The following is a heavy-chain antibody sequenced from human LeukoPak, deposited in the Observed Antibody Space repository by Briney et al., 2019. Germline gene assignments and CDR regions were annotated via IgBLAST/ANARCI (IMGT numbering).Heavy chain of an antibody. D-gene: IGHD5-12*01. CDR1: GGSISNYY. Sequence: SETLSLTCTVSGGSISNYYWSWIRQPPGKGLEWIGYIYYSGSTNYNPSLKSRVTISVDTSKNQLSLKLRSVTAADTAVYYWARVSGYHWESFYDYWGQGTLVTVSS. CDR3: ARVSGYHWESFYDY. CDR2: IYYSGST. J-gene: IGHJ4*02. V-gene: IGHV4-59*01.